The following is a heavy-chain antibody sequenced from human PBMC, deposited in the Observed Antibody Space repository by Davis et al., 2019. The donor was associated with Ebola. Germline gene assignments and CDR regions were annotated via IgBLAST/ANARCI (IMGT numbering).Heavy chain of an antibody. CDR1: GYSLTSYW. V-gene: IGHV5-51*01. CDR3: ARPTPLRSGYYFDY. D-gene: IGHD3-22*01. CDR2: IHPGDPDT. J-gene: IGHJ4*02. Sequence: GESLNTSCKGSGYSLTSYWIGWARQMPGKGTELMGIIHPGDPDTRYSPSFQGQVTITADKSISTAYLQWSSLKASDTSMYYCARPTPLRSGYYFDYWGQGTLVTVSS.